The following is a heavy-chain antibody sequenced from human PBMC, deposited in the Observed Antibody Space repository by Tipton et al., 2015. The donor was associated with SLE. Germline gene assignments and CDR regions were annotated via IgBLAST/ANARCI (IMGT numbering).Heavy chain of an antibody. J-gene: IGHJ1*01. CDR1: GGSFSGCY. CDR2: INHSGST. Sequence: LRLSCAVYGGSFSGCYWSWIRQPPGKGPEWIGEINHSGSTNYNPSLKSRVTISVDTSKNQFSLKLNSVTAADTAVYYCVRSPGTARAEYFHHWGQGTLVTVSS. CDR3: VRSPGTARAEYFHH. V-gene: IGHV4-34*01. D-gene: IGHD1-14*01.